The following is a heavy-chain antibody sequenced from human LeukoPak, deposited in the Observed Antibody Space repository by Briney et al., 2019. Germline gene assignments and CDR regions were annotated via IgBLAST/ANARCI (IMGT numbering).Heavy chain of an antibody. V-gene: IGHV4-34*01. CDR3: ARGWAYYYGSGSPPYYFDY. D-gene: IGHD3-10*01. CDR1: GGSFSGYY. J-gene: IGHJ4*02. Sequence: SETLSLTCAVYGGSFSGYYWSWIRQPPGKGLEWIGEINHSGSTNYNPSLKSRVTISVDTSKNQFSLKLSSVTAADTAVYYCARGWAYYYGSGSPPYYFDYWGQGTLVTVSS. CDR2: INHSGST.